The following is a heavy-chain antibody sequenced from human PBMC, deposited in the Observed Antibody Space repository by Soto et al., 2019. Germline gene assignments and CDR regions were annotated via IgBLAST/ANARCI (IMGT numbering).Heavy chain of an antibody. CDR3: GRQPGHCGSTTCFGYYSVDV. J-gene: IGHJ6*02. Sequence: QLQLQESGPRLVKPSETLSLTCSVSGGSISSSSYSWGWIRQPPGKGLEWIGTIYYSGSTHYNPSRACRVAISADTPNNQLSLRLSSVTAADTAVYYCGRQPGHCGSTTCFGYYSVDVWGQGTTVTVS. V-gene: IGHV4-39*01. CDR2: IYYSGST. CDR1: GGSISSSSYS. D-gene: IGHD2-2*01.